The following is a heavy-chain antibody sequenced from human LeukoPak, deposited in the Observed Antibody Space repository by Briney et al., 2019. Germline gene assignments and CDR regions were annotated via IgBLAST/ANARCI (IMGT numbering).Heavy chain of an antibody. CDR3: ARGRPRIAVAGTVWFDH. Sequence: PSETLSLTCAVYGGSFSGYYWSWIRQPPGKGLEGSGEINHSGSTNYNPSLKSRVTISVDTSKNQFSLKLSSVTAADTAVYYCARGRPRIAVAGTVWFDHWGQGTLVTVSS. CDR2: INHSGST. J-gene: IGHJ5*02. V-gene: IGHV4-34*01. CDR1: GGSFSGYY. D-gene: IGHD6-19*01.